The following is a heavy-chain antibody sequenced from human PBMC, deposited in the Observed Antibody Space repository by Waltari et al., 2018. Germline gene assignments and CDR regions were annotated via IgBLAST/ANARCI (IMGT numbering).Heavy chain of an antibody. CDR2: IYYSGST. CDR3: ARVGGRIAARYYYYYMDV. D-gene: IGHD6-6*01. CDR1: GGSISSYY. V-gene: IGHV4-59*01. Sequence: QVQLQESGPGLVKPSETLSLTCTVSGGSISSYYWSWIRQPPGKGLEWIGYIYYSGSTNYNPAIKSRVTISVDTSKNQCSLKLSSVTAADTAVYYCARVGGRIAARYYYYYMDVWGKGTTVTISS. J-gene: IGHJ6*03.